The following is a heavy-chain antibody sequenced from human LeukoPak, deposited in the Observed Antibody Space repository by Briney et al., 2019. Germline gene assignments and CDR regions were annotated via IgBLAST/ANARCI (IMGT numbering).Heavy chain of an antibody. CDR1: GYTFARYG. D-gene: IGHD7-27*01. V-gene: IGHV1-18*01. CDR2: ISASNGNT. Sequence: ASVKVSCKASGYTFARYGISWVRQAPGQGLQWLGWISASNGNTNYAQKFRDRVTMSTDTSTGTAYLDVRSLTSDDTAVYYCANPTGDPFDYWGQGTLVTVSS. CDR3: ANPTGDPFDY. J-gene: IGHJ4*02.